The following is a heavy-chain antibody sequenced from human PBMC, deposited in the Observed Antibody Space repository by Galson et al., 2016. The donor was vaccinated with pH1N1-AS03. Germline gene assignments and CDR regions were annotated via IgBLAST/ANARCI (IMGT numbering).Heavy chain of an antibody. J-gene: IGHJ4*02. D-gene: IGHD3-3*01. V-gene: IGHV1-18*01. CDR3: ARGRTDYDYWSGSLDY. Sequence: SVKVSCKASGYTFTRYGITWVRQAPGQGLEWMGWFSAYNGNRNYAQTIQGRVTITTDTSTSTAYLELRSLRSDDTAVYYCARGRTDYDYWSGSLDYWGQGTLVTVSS. CDR1: GYTFTRYG. CDR2: FSAYNGNR.